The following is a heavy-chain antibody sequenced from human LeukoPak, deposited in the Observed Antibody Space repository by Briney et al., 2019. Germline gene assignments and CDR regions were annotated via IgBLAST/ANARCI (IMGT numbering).Heavy chain of an antibody. CDR1: GGTFTSYD. CDR3: ARMYYGSGSYYSSGRGDY. CDR2: IMPMFGKT. J-gene: IGHJ4*02. Sequence: ASVKVSCKASGGTFTSYDISWVRQAPGQGLEWMGGIMPMFGKTNYAQKFQGRVTTTADKATSTAYMELSSLRSEDTAVYYCARMYYGSGSYYSSGRGDYWGQGTLVTVSS. V-gene: IGHV1-69*06. D-gene: IGHD3-10*01.